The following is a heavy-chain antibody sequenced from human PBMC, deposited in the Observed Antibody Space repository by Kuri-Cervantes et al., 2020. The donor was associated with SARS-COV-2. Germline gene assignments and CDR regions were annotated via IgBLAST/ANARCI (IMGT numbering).Heavy chain of an antibody. CDR3: AKDGLAAAGLHYYYYYGMDV. Sequence: GESLETSCAASGTTISSYAMRLVRQAPGKGLELVSAISGSGGSTYYADSVKGRFTISRDNSKNTLYLQMNSLRAEDTAVYYCAKDGLAAAGLHYYYYYGMDVWGQGTTVTVSS. V-gene: IGHV3-23*01. J-gene: IGHJ6*02. CDR1: GTTISSYA. D-gene: IGHD6-13*01. CDR2: ISGSGGST.